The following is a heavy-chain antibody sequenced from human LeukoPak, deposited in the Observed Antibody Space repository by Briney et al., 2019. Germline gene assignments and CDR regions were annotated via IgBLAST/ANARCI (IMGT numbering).Heavy chain of an antibody. J-gene: IGHJ4*02. CDR1: GFTFGSYA. D-gene: IGHD3-22*01. CDR3: AKDTLLLLY. V-gene: IGHV3-23*01. Sequence: PGGSLRLSCAASGFTFGSYAMSWVRQAPGKGLEWVSTIRGGGDSTYYADSLKGRFTISRDNAKSTLYLQMNSLRAEDTALYYCAKDTLLLLYWGQGTLVTVSS. CDR2: IRGGGDST.